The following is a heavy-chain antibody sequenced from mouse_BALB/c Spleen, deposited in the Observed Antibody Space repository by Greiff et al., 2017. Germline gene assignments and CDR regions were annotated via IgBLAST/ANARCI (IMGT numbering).Heavy chain of an antibody. CDR3: ARAGTGYWYFDV. CDR2: IWSDGST. CDR1: GFSLTSYG. J-gene: IGHJ1*01. D-gene: IGHD4-1*01. V-gene: IGHV2-6-2*01. Sequence: VQRVESGPDLVAPSQSLSITCTVSGFSLTSYGVHWVRQPPGKGLEWLVVIWSDGSTTYNSALKSRLSISKDNSKSQVFLKMNSLQTDDTAMYYCARAGTGYWYFDVWGAGTTVTVSS.